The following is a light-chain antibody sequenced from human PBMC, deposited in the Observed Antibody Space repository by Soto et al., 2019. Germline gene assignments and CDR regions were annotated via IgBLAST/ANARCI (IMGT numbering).Light chain of an antibody. V-gene: IGLV3-1*01. Sequence: SYELTQPPSVSVSPGQTASITCSGDKLGDKYAFWYQQKPGQSPVLVIYQDSKRPSGIPERFSGSSSGNTATLTISGTQAMDEADYYCQAWDSSTAVFGGGTKVTVL. CDR1: KLGDKY. CDR2: QDS. J-gene: IGLJ2*01. CDR3: QAWDSSTAV.